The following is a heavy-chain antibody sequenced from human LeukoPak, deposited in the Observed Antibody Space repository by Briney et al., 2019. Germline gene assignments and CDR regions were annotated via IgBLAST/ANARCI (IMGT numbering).Heavy chain of an antibody. CDR1: GGSFSGYY. V-gene: IGHV4-34*01. D-gene: IGHD5-18*01. J-gene: IGHJ1*01. CDR3: AIPSGYSYGPYFQH. Sequence: KPSETLSLTCAVYGGSFSGYYWSWIRQPPGKGQERIGEINHSGSTNYNPSLKSRVTISVDTSKNQFSLKLSSVTAADTAVYYCAIPSGYSYGPYFQHWGQGTLVTVSS. CDR2: INHSGST.